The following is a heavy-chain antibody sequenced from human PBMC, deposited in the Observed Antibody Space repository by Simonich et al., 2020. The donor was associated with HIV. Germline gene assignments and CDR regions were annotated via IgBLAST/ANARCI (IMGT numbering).Heavy chain of an antibody. J-gene: IGHJ1*01. CDR1: GGSFSGYY. CDR3: ARLTAGGLGEYFQH. V-gene: IGHV4-34*01. D-gene: IGHD6-13*01. Sequence: QVQLQQWGAGLLKPSETLSLTCAVYGGSFSGYYWSWIRQPPGKGLEWIGEINHSGSTKYNPSLKSRVTISVDTSKNQFSLKLSSVTAADPAVYYCARLTAGGLGEYFQHWGQGTLVTVSS. CDR2: INHSGST.